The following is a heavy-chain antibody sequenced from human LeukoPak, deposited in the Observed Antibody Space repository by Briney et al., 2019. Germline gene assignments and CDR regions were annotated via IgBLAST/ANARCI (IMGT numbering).Heavy chain of an antibody. CDR3: AKDRGGYTYYPFLSYFFDY. V-gene: IGHV3-7*01. Sequence: GGSLRLSCAASGFTFSSYWMSWVRQAPGKGLEWVANINQGGSDKNYVNSVKGRLTISRDNAKNTLYLQMNSLRAEDTAVYYCAKDRGGYTYYPFLSYFFDYWGQGTLVTVSS. CDR1: GFTFSSYW. D-gene: IGHD5-12*01. CDR2: INQGGSDK. J-gene: IGHJ4*02.